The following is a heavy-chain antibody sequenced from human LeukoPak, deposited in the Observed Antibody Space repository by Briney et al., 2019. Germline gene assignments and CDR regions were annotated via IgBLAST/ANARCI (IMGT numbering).Heavy chain of an antibody. CDR2: INHSGST. J-gene: IGHJ5*02. D-gene: IGHD3-22*01. Sequence: SETLSLTCAVYGGSFSGYYWSWIRQPPGKGLEWIGEINHSGSTNYNPSLKSRVTISVDTSKNQFSLKLSSVPAADTAVYYCARGPTYYYDSSGYPWGQGTLVTVSS. CDR3: ARGPTYYYDSSGYP. V-gene: IGHV4-34*01. CDR1: GGSFSGYY.